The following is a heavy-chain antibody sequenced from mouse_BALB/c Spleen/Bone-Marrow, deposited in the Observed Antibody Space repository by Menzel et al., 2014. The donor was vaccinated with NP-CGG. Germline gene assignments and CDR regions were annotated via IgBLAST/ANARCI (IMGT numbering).Heavy chain of an antibody. V-gene: IGHV1S135*01. CDR3: ARAYDFLDY. CDR2: IDPFNGGT. Sequence: EVKLQESGPELMKPGASVKISCKASGYSFTSYYMHWVKQSHGKSLEWIGYIDPFNGGTSYNQKFKGKATLTVDKSSNTAYMHLSSLTSEDSAVYYYARAYDFLDYWGQGSTLTVSS. J-gene: IGHJ2*01. CDR1: GYSFTSYY. D-gene: IGHD2-4*01.